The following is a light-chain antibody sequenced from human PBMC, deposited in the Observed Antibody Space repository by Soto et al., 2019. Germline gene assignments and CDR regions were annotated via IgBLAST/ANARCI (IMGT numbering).Light chain of an antibody. CDR1: NIGSKT. CDR3: QVWDISSVHYV. Sequence: SYELAQPPSMSVAPVQTARITCGGNNIGSKTVHWYQQKPGQAPVLVVYDDSDRPSGIPERFSGSNSGNTATLTISRVEAGDEADYYCQVWDISSVHYVFGTGTKVTVL. J-gene: IGLJ1*01. V-gene: IGLV3-21*02. CDR2: DDS.